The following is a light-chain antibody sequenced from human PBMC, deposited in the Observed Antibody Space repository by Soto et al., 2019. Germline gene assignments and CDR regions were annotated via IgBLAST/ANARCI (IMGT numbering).Light chain of an antibody. Sequence: DIQMTQSPSTLSASVGDRVTITCRASQSINNCLAWYQHKPGKAPNLLIYKSSNLQSGVPSRFSGSGSGTEFTLTISSLQPDDFATDYCQQYNSYPWTFGQGTKVEIK. CDR2: KSS. V-gene: IGKV1-5*03. J-gene: IGKJ1*01. CDR1: QSINNC. CDR3: QQYNSYPWT.